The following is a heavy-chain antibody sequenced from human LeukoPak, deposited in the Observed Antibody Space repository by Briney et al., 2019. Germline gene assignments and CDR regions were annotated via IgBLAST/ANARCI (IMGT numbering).Heavy chain of an antibody. V-gene: IGHV3-7*01. CDR1: GLTFRSSW. D-gene: IGHD4-23*01. J-gene: IGHJ4*02. CDR2: IKDDGTEK. CDR3: ARSNSGPDY. Sequence: GGSLRLSCAASGLTFRSSWMNWVRHLPGKGLKWLANIKDDGTEKYYLDSVKGRFNISRDNAKNSLYLQMNSLRAEDTAMYYCARSNSGPDYWGQGTLVIVPS.